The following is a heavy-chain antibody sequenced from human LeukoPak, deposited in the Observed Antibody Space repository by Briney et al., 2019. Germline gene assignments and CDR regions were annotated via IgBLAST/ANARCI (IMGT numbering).Heavy chain of an antibody. CDR2: INPNSGGT. Sequence: GASVKVSCKASGYTFTSYGISWVRQAPGQGLEWMGWINPNSGGTNYAQKFQGRVTMTRDTSISTAYMELSRLRSDDTAVYYCARDQGIAARPLDYWGQGTLVTVSS. CDR3: ARDQGIAARPLDY. J-gene: IGHJ4*02. V-gene: IGHV1-2*02. CDR1: GYTFTSYG. D-gene: IGHD6-6*01.